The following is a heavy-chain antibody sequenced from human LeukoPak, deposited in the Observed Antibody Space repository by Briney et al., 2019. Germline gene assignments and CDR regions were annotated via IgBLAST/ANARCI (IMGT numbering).Heavy chain of an antibody. D-gene: IGHD1-14*01. CDR2: IIPIFGTA. J-gene: IGHJ4*02. CDR3: ARAKKVLGPPDY. Sequence: ASVKVSCKASGGTFSSYAISWVRQAPGQGLEWMGGIIPIFGTANYAQKFQGRVTITADESTSTAYMELSSLRSEDTAVYCCARAKKVLGPPDYWGQGTLVTVSS. V-gene: IGHV1-69*13. CDR1: GGTFSSYA.